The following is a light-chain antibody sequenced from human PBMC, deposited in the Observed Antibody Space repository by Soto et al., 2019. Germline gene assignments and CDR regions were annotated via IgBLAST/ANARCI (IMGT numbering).Light chain of an antibody. Sequence: DIQMTQSPSTLSASVGDRVTITCRASQSISSWLAWYQQKPGKAPKLLNYKASTLKSGVPSRFSGSGSGTEFTLTISSLQPDDFATYYCQHYNSYSEAFGQGTTGDIK. V-gene: IGKV1-5*03. CDR3: QHYNSYSEA. J-gene: IGKJ1*01. CDR2: KAS. CDR1: QSISSW.